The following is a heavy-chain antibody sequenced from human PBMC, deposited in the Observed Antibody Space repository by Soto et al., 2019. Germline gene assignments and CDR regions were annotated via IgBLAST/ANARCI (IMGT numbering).Heavy chain of an antibody. CDR1: GFTFSSYA. V-gene: IGHV3-23*01. Sequence: PGGSLSLSCAASGFTFSSYAMSWVRQAPGKGLEWVSAISGSGGSTYYADSVKGRFTISRDNSKNTLYLQMNSLRAEDTAVYYCAKGGALAYCTNGVCYTEGYYYYGMDVWGQGTTVTVS. D-gene: IGHD2-8*01. J-gene: IGHJ6*02. CDR3: AKGGALAYCTNGVCYTEGYYYYGMDV. CDR2: ISGSGGST.